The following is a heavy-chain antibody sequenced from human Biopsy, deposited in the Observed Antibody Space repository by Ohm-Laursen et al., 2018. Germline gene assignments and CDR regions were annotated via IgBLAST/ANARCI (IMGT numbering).Heavy chain of an antibody. D-gene: IGHD3-10*01. CDR3: ARWYGDLFYYYNGMDV. CDR1: GFTFNVHS. V-gene: IGHV3-21*01. Sequence: GSLRLSCTASGFTFNVHSIVWVRQAPGKGLEWVSSITSRTSSTYYADSVKGRVTISRDNANNSVSLQMNNLRVDDTAVYYCARWYGDLFYYYNGMDVWGQGTTVTVSS. CDR2: ITSRTSST. J-gene: IGHJ6*02.